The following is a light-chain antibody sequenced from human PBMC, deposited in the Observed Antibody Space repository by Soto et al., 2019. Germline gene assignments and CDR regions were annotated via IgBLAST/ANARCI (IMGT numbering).Light chain of an antibody. CDR3: AAWDDSLNASYV. J-gene: IGLJ1*01. Sequence: QSVLTQPPSASGTPGQRVIISCSGGSSSIGSNTVNWYQQLPGTAPKILIYGNNQRPSGVPDRFSGSKSDTSACLAISGLQSEDEAEYFCAAWDDSLNASYVFGPGTKLTVL. CDR2: GNN. V-gene: IGLV1-44*01. CDR1: SSSIGSNT.